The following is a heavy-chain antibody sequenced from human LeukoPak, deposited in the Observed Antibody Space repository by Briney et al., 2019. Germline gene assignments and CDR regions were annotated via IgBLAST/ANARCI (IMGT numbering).Heavy chain of an antibody. V-gene: IGHV3-7*01. CDR3: AKDRTHRDDIDY. D-gene: IGHD1-14*01. CDR2: IKQDGSEK. CDR1: GIRFSDYW. J-gene: IGHJ4*02. Sequence: GGSLRLSCAASGIRFSDYWMSWVRQAPGKGLEWVANIKQDGSEKYYVDSVKGRFTISRDSAKNSLYLQMNSLRAEDTAVYYCAKDRTHRDDIDYWGQGTLVTVSS.